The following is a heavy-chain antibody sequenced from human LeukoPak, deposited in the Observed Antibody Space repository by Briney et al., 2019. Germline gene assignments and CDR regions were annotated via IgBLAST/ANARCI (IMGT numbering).Heavy chain of an antibody. CDR3: ARAGIAVAGTNWFDP. V-gene: IGHV4-59*01. Sequence: SETLSLTCTVSGGSISSYYWSWIRQPPGKGLEWIGYIYYSGSTNYNPSLKSRVTISVDTSKNQFSLKLSSVTAADTAVYYCARAGIAVAGTNWFDPWGQGTLVTVPS. CDR1: GGSISSYY. J-gene: IGHJ5*02. D-gene: IGHD6-19*01. CDR2: IYYSGST.